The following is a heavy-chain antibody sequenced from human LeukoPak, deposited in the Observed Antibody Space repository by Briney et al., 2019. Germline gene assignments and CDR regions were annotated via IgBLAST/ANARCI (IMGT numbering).Heavy chain of an antibody. J-gene: IGHJ4*02. V-gene: IGHV4-39*07. CDR2: IYYSGST. CDR1: GGSISSSSYY. D-gene: IGHD3-10*01. Sequence: SETLSLTCTVSGGSISSSSYYWGWIRQPPGKGLEWIGSIYYSGSTYYNPSLKSRVTISVDTSKNQFSLKLSSVTAADTAVYYCAGMVRGVIIDYWGQGTLVTVSS. CDR3: AGMVRGVIIDY.